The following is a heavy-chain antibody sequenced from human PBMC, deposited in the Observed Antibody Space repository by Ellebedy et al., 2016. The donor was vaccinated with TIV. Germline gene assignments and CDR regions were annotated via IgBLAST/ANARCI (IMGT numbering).Heavy chain of an antibody. D-gene: IGHD2-21*01. CDR1: GFTFSSYT. Sequence: GESLKISCAASGFTFSSYTMNWVRQAPGKGLEWVSSISSSSDYLYYRDSVKGRFTISRDNAKNSLYLQMNSLRAEDTAVYYCASWRCRNCGNWFDPWGQGTLVTVSS. CDR2: ISSSSDYL. V-gene: IGHV3-21*01. J-gene: IGHJ5*02. CDR3: ASWRCRNCGNWFDP.